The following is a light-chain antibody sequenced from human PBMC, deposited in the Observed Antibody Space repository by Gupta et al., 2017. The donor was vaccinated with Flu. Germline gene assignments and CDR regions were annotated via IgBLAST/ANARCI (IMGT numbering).Light chain of an antibody. J-gene: IGKJ2*01. CDR1: ENVDNW. V-gene: IGKV1-5*03. CDR2: RAA. CDR3: QQDSSLYT. Sequence: DVQMTLSPSTLSASIGDSVTIPCRASENVDNWVVWNQQKPGKVPELLSYRAAKRESGVPSRFSCSGFGTEFTLTINRPQHDDFASYYCQQDSSLYTFGQGTKLEIK.